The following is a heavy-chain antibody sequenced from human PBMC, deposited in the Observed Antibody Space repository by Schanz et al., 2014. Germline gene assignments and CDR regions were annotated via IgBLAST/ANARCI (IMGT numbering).Heavy chain of an antibody. D-gene: IGHD3-10*01. V-gene: IGHV3-23*01. CDR3: ARWFLIRGVILDS. CDR1: GFTFDKYA. CDR2: INTGGDST. J-gene: IGHJ4*02. Sequence: DVHLLESGGGLVQPGKSLRLSCAASGFTFDKYAMHWVRQAPGKGLEWVSSINTGGDSTYYADSVKGRFTISRDNSRDTVYLQMNSLRADDTAMYYCARWFLIRGVILDSWGQGTLVTVSS.